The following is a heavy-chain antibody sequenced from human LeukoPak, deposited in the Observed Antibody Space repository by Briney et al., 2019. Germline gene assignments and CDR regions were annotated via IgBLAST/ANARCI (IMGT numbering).Heavy chain of an antibody. CDR1: ASTFSSYV. V-gene: IGHV3-23*01. CDR2: IGGSGSTT. J-gene: IGHJ4*02. Sequence: GGSLRLSCAASASTFSSYVMSWVRQAPGKGLEWISTIGGSGSTTYYADSIKGRFIISRDNSKNTLYLQMNSLRAEDTAVYYCAKGEAHAFWSGYYFDYWDQGTLVTVSS. CDR3: AKGEAHAFWSGYYFDY. D-gene: IGHD3-3*01.